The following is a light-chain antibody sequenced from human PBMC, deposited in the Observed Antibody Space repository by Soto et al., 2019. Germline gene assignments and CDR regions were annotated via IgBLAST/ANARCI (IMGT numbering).Light chain of an antibody. Sequence: DIQMTQSPSTLSASVGDRVTITGRASQSISSWLAWYQQKPGKAPKLLIYDASSLESGVPSRFSGSGSGTEFTLTISSLQPDDFATYYCQQYITYRTFGQGTKVDIK. CDR2: DAS. J-gene: IGKJ1*01. CDR1: QSISSW. V-gene: IGKV1-5*01. CDR3: QQYITYRT.